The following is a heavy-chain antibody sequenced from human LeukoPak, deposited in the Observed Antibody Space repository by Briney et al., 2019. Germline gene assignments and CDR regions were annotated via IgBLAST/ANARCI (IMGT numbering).Heavy chain of an antibody. D-gene: IGHD3-10*01. Sequence: GAPVKVSCKASGGTFSSYAISWVRQAPGQGLEWMGWINPNSGGTNYAQKFQGRVTMTRDTSISTAYMELSRLRSDDTAVYYCARVRLLWFGELTYYFDYWGQGTLVTVSS. V-gene: IGHV1-2*02. CDR2: INPNSGGT. CDR1: GGTFSSYA. CDR3: ARVRLLWFGELTYYFDY. J-gene: IGHJ4*02.